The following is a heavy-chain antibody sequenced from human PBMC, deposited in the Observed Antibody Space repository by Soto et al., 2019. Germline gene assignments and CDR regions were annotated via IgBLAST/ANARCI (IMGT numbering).Heavy chain of an antibody. D-gene: IGHD3-10*01. Sequence: GASVKVSCKASGYTFTGYYMHWVRQAPGQGLEWMGWINPNSGGTNYAQKFQGRVTMTRDTSISTAHMELSRLRSDDTAVYYCARVYYGPSQEYFQHWGQGTLVTVSS. J-gene: IGHJ1*01. V-gene: IGHV1-2*02. CDR2: INPNSGGT. CDR3: ARVYYGPSQEYFQH. CDR1: GYTFTGYY.